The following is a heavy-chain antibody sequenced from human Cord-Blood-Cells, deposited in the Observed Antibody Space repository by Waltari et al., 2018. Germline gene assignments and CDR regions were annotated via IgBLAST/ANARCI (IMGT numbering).Heavy chain of an antibody. CDR3: ARTLAARPGSRDAFDI. CDR1: GYTSTSYA. Sequence: QVQLVKSGSEEKKTGASVKVPCKASGYTSTSYAMHWVRQAHRQGLEWMGWINTNTGNPTYAQGFTGRFVFSLDTSVSTAYLQISSLKAEDTAVYYCARTLAARPGSRDAFDIWGQGTMVTVSS. V-gene: IGHV7-4-1*02. D-gene: IGHD6-6*01. CDR2: INTNTGNP. J-gene: IGHJ3*02.